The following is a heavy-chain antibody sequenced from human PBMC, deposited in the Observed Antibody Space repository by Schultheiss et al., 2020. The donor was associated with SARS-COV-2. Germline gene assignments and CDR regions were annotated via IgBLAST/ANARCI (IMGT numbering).Heavy chain of an antibody. V-gene: IGHV3-23*01. J-gene: IGHJ4*02. D-gene: IGHD3-16*02. CDR3: AKDGRITFGGVIVLPDD. CDR2: ISGSGGST. CDR1: GFTFSSYA. Sequence: GGSLRLSCAASGFTFSSYAMSWVRQAPGKGLEWVSAISGSGGSTYYAASVKGRFTISRDNSKNTLYLQMNSLRAEDTAVYYCAKDGRITFGGVIVLPDDWGQGTLVTVAS.